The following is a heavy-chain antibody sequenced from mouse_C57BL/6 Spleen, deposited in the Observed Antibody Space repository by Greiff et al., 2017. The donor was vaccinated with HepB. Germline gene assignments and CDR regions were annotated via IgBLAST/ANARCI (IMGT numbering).Heavy chain of an antibody. D-gene: IGHD3-2*02. CDR1: GYTFTSYW. V-gene: IGHV1-59*01. CDR2: IDPSDSYT. CDR3: ARGQLRLRWFAY. J-gene: IGHJ3*01. Sequence: VQLQQSGAELVRPGTSVKLSCKASGYTFTSYWKHWVKQRPGQGLEWIGVIDPSDSYTNYNQKFKGKATLTVDTSSSTAYMQLSSLTSEDSAVYYCARGQLRLRWFAYWGQGTLVTVSA.